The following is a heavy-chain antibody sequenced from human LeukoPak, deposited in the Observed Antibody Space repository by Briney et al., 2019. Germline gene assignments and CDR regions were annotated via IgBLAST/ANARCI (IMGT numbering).Heavy chain of an antibody. CDR1: GGSFSGYY. CDR2: INHSGST. Sequence: PSETLSLTCAVYGGSFSGYYWSWIRQPPGKGLEWIGEINHSGSTNYNPSLKSRVTISVDTPKNQFSLKLSSVTTADTAVYYCARAGYSYGYYYYYGMDVWGQGTTVTVSS. CDR3: ARAGYSYGYYYYYGMDV. V-gene: IGHV4-34*01. J-gene: IGHJ6*02. D-gene: IGHD5-18*01.